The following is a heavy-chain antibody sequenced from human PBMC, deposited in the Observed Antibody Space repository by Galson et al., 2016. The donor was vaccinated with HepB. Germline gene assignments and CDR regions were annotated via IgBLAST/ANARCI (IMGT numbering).Heavy chain of an antibody. CDR2: IGTADNT. D-gene: IGHD5-12*01. J-gene: IGHJ6*04. V-gene: IGHV3-13*01. Sequence: SLRLSCAASGFTFSIYDMHWVRQAPGRGLEWVSVIGTADNTYYAASVKGRFTISREDAKNSFYLQGNSLRAGDTAVYYCSRDGGYSGYDAYGLDVWGKGTTVTVSS. CDR3: SRDGGYSGYDAYGLDV. CDR1: GFTFSIYD.